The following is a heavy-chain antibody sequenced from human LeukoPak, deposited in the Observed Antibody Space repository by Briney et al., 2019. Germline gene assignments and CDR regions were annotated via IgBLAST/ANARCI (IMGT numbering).Heavy chain of an antibody. Sequence: SSVTVSCRASGGTFSSYAISWVRQAPGQGLESMGGIIPILGIANYAQKFQGRVTITADKSTSTAYMELSSLSSEDTAVYYCARDQYYDSSGYYVVAFDIWGQGTMVTVSS. CDR1: GGTFSSYA. CDR2: IIPILGIA. D-gene: IGHD3-22*01. CDR3: ARDQYYDSSGYYVVAFDI. V-gene: IGHV1-69*04. J-gene: IGHJ3*02.